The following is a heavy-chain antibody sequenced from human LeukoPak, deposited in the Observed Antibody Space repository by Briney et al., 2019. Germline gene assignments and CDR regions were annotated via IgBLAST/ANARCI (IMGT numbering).Heavy chain of an antibody. CDR3: ARDLDYGGRGLDS. V-gene: IGHV3-21*01. D-gene: IGHD4-23*01. J-gene: IGHJ4*02. Sequence: PGGSLRLSCAASGFTFSSYSMNWVRQAPGKGLEWVSSISSSSSYIYYADSVKGRFTISRDNAKNSLYLQMNSLRAEDTAVYYCARDLDYGGRGLDSWGQGTLVIVSS. CDR1: GFTFSSYS. CDR2: ISSSSSYI.